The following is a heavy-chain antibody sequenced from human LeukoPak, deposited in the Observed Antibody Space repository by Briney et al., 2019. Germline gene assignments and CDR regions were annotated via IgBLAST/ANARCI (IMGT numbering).Heavy chain of an antibody. D-gene: IGHD3-10*01. CDR2: IDPSDSYT. V-gene: IGHV5-10-1*01. J-gene: IGHJ6*02. CDR1: GYSFTSYW. Sequence: GESLKISCKGSGYSFTSYWFTWVRQMPGKGLEWMGRIDPSDSYTNYSPSFQGHVTISADKSISSAYLQWSSLKASDTAMYYCARETYYYGSGSSGMDVWGQGTTVTVS. CDR3: ARETYYYGSGSSGMDV.